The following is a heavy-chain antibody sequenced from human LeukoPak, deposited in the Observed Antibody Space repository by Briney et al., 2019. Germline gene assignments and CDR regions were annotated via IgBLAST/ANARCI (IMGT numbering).Heavy chain of an antibody. CDR2: ISYSTTSI. V-gene: IGHV3-21*01. D-gene: IGHD1-14*01. CDR3: ARGRTGGSWINY. J-gene: IGHJ4*02. CDR1: GFTFRSYT. Sequence: PGGSLRLSCAASGFTFRSYTMNWVRQAPGKGLEWISSISYSTTSIYYADSVKGRFTISRDNAKNSLYLQMNSLRAEDTAVYYCARGRTGGSWINYWGQGTLVTVSS.